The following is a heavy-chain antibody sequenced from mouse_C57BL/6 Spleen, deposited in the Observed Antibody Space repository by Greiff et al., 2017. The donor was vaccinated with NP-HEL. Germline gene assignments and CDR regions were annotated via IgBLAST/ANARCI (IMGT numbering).Heavy chain of an antibody. CDR3: AIGGLRLSWFAY. D-gene: IGHD3-2*02. Sequence: QVQLQQPGAELVKPGASVKVSCKASGYTFTSYWMHWVKQRPGQGLEWIGRIHPSDSVTNYNQKFKGKATLTVDKSSSTAYLQLSSLTSEDAAVYYCAIGGLRLSWFAYWGQGTLVTVSA. CDR2: IHPSDSVT. CDR1: GYTFTSYW. V-gene: IGHV1-74*01. J-gene: IGHJ3*01.